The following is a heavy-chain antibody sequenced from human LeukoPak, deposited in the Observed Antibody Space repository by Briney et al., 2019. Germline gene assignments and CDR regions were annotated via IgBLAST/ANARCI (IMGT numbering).Heavy chain of an antibody. V-gene: IGHV3-23*01. J-gene: IGHJ6*03. Sequence: GGSLRLSCAASGFTFSDYYMSWVRQAPGKGQEWVSGISGSGGSTYYADSVKGRFTISRDNSKNTLYLQMNSLGAEDTALYYCAKGGGSGSYYYYYYYMDVWGKGTTVTISS. CDR1: GFTFSDYY. CDR3: AKGGGSGSYYYYYYYMDV. D-gene: IGHD3-10*01. CDR2: ISGSGGST.